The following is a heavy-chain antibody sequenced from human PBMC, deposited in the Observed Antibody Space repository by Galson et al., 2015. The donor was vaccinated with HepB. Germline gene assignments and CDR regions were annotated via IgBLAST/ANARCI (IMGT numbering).Heavy chain of an antibody. Sequence: SLRLSCAASEFTVNNYWVHWVRQAPGKGLEWVSEINREGSGTHYADSVKGRFTISRDNGKNTVYLQMNSLRVEDTAVYYCATTGRDACDIWGQGTMVTVSS. J-gene: IGHJ3*02. D-gene: IGHD1-1*01. CDR2: INREGSGT. CDR1: EFTVNNYW. CDR3: ATTGRDACDI. V-gene: IGHV3-74*01.